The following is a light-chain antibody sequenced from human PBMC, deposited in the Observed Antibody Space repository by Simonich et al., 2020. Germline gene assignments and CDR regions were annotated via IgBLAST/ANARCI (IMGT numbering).Light chain of an antibody. Sequence: QSALTQPASVSGSPGQSITISCTGTSSDVGGYNYVSWYQQHPGKAPKLMIFDVSKRPSGVPSRFSGSKSGNTASLTISGLQAEDEADYYCCSYAGSYTFVVFGGGTKLTVL. V-gene: IGLV2-11*01. J-gene: IGLJ2*01. CDR2: DVS. CDR3: CSYAGSYTFVV. CDR1: SSDVGGYNY.